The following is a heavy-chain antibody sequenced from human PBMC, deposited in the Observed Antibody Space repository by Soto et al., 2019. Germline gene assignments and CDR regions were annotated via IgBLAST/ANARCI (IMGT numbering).Heavy chain of an antibody. CDR1: GYNFTGYY. CDR3: AREGGTSYYYYGMDV. J-gene: IGHJ6*02. CDR2: INPNSGGT. D-gene: IGHD3-16*01. V-gene: IGHV1-2*04. Sequence: QVQLVQSGAEVKKPGASVKVSCKASGYNFTGYYMHWVRQAPGQGLEWMGWINPNSGGTNYAQKFQGWGTMTRDTSISTAYMELSRLRSDDTAVYYCAREGGTSYYYYGMDVWGQGTTVTVSS.